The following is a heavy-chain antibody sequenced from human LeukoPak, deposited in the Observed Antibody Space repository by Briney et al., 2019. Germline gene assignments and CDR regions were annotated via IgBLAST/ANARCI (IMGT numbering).Heavy chain of an antibody. Sequence: GGSLRLSCAASGFTFSSYWMSWVRQAPGKGLEWVANIKQDGSEEYYVDSVKGRFTISRDNAKNSLYLQMNSLRAEDTAVYYCARGGYYAPAPDAFDIWGQGTMVTVSS. J-gene: IGHJ3*02. V-gene: IGHV3-7*01. CDR1: GFTFSSYW. CDR3: ARGGYYAPAPDAFDI. D-gene: IGHD3-10*01. CDR2: IKQDGSEE.